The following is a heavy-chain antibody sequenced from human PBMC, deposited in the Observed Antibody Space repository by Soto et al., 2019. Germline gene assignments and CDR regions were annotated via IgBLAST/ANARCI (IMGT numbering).Heavy chain of an antibody. Sequence: QVQLVQSGAEVKKPGASVKVSCKASGYTFTSYDINWVRQATGQGLEWMGWMNPNSGNTGYAQKFQGRVTMTRNTSISTAYMELSSLRSEDTAVYYCVRGRGYCISTSCYGYYYGMDVWGQGTTVTVSS. CDR2: MNPNSGNT. CDR3: VRGRGYCISTSCYGYYYGMDV. V-gene: IGHV1-8*01. J-gene: IGHJ6*02. D-gene: IGHD2-2*01. CDR1: GYTFTSYD.